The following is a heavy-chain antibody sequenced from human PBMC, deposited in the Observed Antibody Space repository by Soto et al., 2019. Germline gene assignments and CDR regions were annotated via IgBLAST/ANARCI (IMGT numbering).Heavy chain of an antibody. D-gene: IGHD2-8*01. CDR2: IAPDGNIE. J-gene: IGHJ6*02. V-gene: IGHV3-30*18. CDR3: AKSLGFCTTGTCYTHFFYVMDV. Sequence: GRSLRLSCVASGFSFSGYGMHRGRQAVGRALEWVAFIAPDGNIEYYEYSVRGRFTISRDNHKSTLFLQMKRLRVEDTAVYYCAKSLGFCTTGTCYTHFFYVMDVSGQGTTVTVSS. CDR1: GFSFSGYG.